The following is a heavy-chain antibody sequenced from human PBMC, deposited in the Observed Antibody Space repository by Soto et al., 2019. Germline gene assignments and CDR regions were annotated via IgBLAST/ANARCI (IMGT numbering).Heavy chain of an antibody. Sequence: RXPXGKGLEWIGEIYHSGSTNYNPALKSRVTISVDKAKNQFSLKLSAVTAADTAVYYCASKGTPKHRSSWYRNDAFDIWGQGTMVTVSS. CDR2: IYHSGST. D-gene: IGHD6-13*01. J-gene: IGHJ3*02. V-gene: IGHV4-4*02. CDR3: ASKGTPKHRSSWYRNDAFDI.